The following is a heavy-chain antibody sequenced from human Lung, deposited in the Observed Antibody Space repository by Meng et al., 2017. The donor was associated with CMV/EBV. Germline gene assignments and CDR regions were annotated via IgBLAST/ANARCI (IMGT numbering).Heavy chain of an antibody. CDR3: VTETGYNYDN. CDR2: IYFSGNT. V-gene: IGHV4-39*07. J-gene: IGHJ4*02. Sequence: HLQLQGSGPGQCLPSGTLSLTCSVSGGSISSSSYYWGWIRQSPGKGLEWIGSIYFSGNTYYNPSLKSRVTMSVGTAQNKFSLTLRSVTAADTAVYYCVTETGYNYDNWGQGALVTVSS. D-gene: IGHD5-24*01. CDR1: GGSISSSSYY.